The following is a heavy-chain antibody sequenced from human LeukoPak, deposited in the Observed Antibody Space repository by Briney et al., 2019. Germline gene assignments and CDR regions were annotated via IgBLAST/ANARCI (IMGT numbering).Heavy chain of an antibody. CDR3: ASTTMVRGVIMGYFDY. Sequence: ASVKVSCKASGYSFTSYGISWVRQATGQGLEWMGWMNPNSGNTGYAQKFQGRVTITRNTSISTAYMELSRLRSDDTAVYYCASTTMVRGVIMGYFDYWGQGTLVTVSS. CDR2: MNPNSGNT. J-gene: IGHJ4*02. V-gene: IGHV1-8*03. D-gene: IGHD3-10*01. CDR1: GYSFTSYG.